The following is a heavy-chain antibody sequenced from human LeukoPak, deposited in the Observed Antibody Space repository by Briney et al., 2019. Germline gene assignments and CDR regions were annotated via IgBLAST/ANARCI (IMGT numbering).Heavy chain of an antibody. CDR2: ISGSGGST. D-gene: IGHD2-2*01. J-gene: IGHJ6*02. CDR1: GFTFSSYA. Sequence: PGGSLRLSCAASGFTFSSYAMSWVRQAPGKGLEWVSAISGSGGSTYYADSVKGRFTISRDNSKNTLYLQMNSLRAEDTAVYYCAKSPYCSSTSCYVYELYYYYGMDVWGQGTTVTVSS. V-gene: IGHV3-23*01. CDR3: AKSPYCSSTSCYVYELYYYYGMDV.